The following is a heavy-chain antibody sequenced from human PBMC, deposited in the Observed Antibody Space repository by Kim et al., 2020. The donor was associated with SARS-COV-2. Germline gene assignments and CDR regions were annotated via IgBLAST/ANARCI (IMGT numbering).Heavy chain of an antibody. CDR1: GFTFSDYY. CDR2: ISSSGSTI. Sequence: GGSLRLSCAASGFTFSDYYMSWIRQAPGKGLEWVSYISSSGSTIYYADSVKGRFTISRDNAKNSLYLQMNSLRAEDTAVYYCASLLGLGLLWFRELLGTNYYYYGMDVWGQGTTVTVSS. D-gene: IGHD3-10*01. CDR3: ASLLGLGLLWFRELLGTNYYYYGMDV. V-gene: IGHV3-11*01. J-gene: IGHJ6*02.